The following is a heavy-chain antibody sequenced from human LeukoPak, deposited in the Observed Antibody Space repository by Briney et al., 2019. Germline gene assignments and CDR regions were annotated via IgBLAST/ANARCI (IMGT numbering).Heavy chain of an antibody. D-gene: IGHD3-22*01. CDR1: GGTFSSYA. V-gene: IGHV1-18*01. CDR3: ASSYYYDSSGYRYYYYMDV. CDR2: ISAYNGNT. Sequence: GSSVKVSCKASGGTFSSYAISWVRQAPGQGLEWMGWISAYNGNTNYAQKLQGRVTMTTDTSTSTAYMELRSLRSDDTAVYYCASSYYYDSSGYRYYYYMDVWGKGTTVTVSS. J-gene: IGHJ6*03.